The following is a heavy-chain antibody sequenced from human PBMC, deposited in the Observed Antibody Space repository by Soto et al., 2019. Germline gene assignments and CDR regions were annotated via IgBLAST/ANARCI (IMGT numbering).Heavy chain of an antibody. Sequence: ASVKVSCKSSGFTFTSYAIHWLRQAPGQRPQWMGWINGGSGNTKYSQDFQGRVTFTRDTFATTAYLERSSLRSEDTAVYYCARVPPWGNSAGDYYIQHYDSWGQGTPVTVSS. CDR2: INGGSGNT. V-gene: IGHV1-3*01. CDR3: ARVPPWGNSAGDYYIQHYDS. J-gene: IGHJ4*02. CDR1: GFTFTSYA. D-gene: IGHD3-10*01.